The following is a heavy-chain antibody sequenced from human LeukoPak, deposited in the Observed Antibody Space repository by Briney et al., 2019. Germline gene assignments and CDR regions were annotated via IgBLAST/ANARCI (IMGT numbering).Heavy chain of an antibody. CDR3: ARGGYTYGPATLGALDI. Sequence: GGSLRLSCAASGFAISGYRMHWVRQAPGKGLVWVSRISGDGSGTNYDASVKGRFTISRDNAKNTLYLQMNSLRAEDTAVYYCARGGYTYGPATLGALDIWGPGTMVPVSS. D-gene: IGHD5-18*01. V-gene: IGHV3-74*01. J-gene: IGHJ3*02. CDR2: ISGDGSGT. CDR1: GFAISGYR.